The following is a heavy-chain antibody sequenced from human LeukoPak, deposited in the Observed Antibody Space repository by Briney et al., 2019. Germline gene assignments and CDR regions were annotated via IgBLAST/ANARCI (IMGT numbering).Heavy chain of an antibody. V-gene: IGHV4-59*08. D-gene: IGHD2-15*01. CDR3: GTMYCSGGRCSISEGMDV. CDR2: IYYSGST. Sequence: PSETLSLTSTGSGGSISSYYWSWIRQPPGNGLEWSGYIYYSGSTNYNPYIPRRVTISVATSNNKFSLKLRSVMDADKAVYYCGTMYCSGGRCSISEGMDVWGQGTTVTVSS. CDR1: GGSISSYY. J-gene: IGHJ6*02.